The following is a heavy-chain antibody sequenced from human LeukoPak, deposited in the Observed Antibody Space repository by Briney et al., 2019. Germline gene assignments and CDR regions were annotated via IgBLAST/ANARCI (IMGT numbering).Heavy chain of an antibody. CDR2: IYYSGST. D-gene: IGHD2-2*01. CDR1: SGSVSGGSYY. CDR3: ARHVGDIVVVPAAIDADNWFDP. Sequence: PSETLSLTCTVSSGSVSGGSYYWSWIRQPPGKGLEWIGYIYYSGSTNYNPSLKSRVTISVDTSKNQFSLKLSSVTAADTAVYYCARHVGDIVVVPAAIDADNWFDPWGQGTLATVSS. J-gene: IGHJ5*02. V-gene: IGHV4-61*01.